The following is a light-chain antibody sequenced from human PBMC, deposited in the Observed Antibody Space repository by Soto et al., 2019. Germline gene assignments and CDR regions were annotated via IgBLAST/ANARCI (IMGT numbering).Light chain of an antibody. V-gene: IGKV1-5*01. CDR3: QQYNTFWT. Sequence: DIQMTQSPSSLPASVEDRVTVTCRASQTISSWLAWYQQKPGKASKLMIYDVSTLGSGVQSRFSGSGSGTDFTLTISSLQADDFATYYCQQYNTFWTFGQGTKVDIK. CDR1: QTISSW. J-gene: IGKJ1*01. CDR2: DVS.